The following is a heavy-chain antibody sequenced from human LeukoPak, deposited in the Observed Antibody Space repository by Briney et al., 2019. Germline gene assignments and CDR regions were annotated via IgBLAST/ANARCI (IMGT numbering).Heavy chain of an antibody. Sequence: PGGSLRLSCAASGFSFSTYTMIWFRQAPEKALEWVSSISSSGNYRDFADSVKGRFTISRDNAQKSLYLQMNSLRAEDTAVYYCTGEYIRGMADYWGQGTVVIVSS. V-gene: IGHV3-21*01. CDR2: ISSSGNYR. J-gene: IGHJ4*02. D-gene: IGHD6-13*01. CDR1: GFSFSTYT. CDR3: TGEYIRGMADY.